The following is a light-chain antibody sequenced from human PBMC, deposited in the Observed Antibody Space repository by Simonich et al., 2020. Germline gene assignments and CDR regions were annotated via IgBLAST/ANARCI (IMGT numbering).Light chain of an antibody. V-gene: IGLV2-11*01. CDR3: CSYAGSYTWV. CDR2: DVR. J-gene: IGLJ3*02. Sequence: QSALTQPRSVSGSPGQSVTISCTGTSSDVGGYNYVSWYQQHPGKAPKLMRYDVRKRPSGVPDRFAGSKSGNTASLTISGLQAEDEADYYCCSYAGSYTWVFGGGTKLTVL. CDR1: SSDVGGYNY.